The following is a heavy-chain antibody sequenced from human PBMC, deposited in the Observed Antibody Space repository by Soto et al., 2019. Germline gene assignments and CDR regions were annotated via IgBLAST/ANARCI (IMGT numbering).Heavy chain of an antibody. CDR1: GYTFTSYG. Sequence: ASVKVSCKASGYTFTSYGISWVRQAPGQGLEWMGWISAYNGNTNYAQKLQGRVTMTTDTSTSTAYMELGSLRSDDTAVYYCATDLRTNRYSYWDFDYWGQGTLVTVCS. J-gene: IGHJ4*02. CDR3: ATDLRTNRYSYWDFDY. V-gene: IGHV1-18*04. D-gene: IGHD5-18*01. CDR2: ISAYNGNT.